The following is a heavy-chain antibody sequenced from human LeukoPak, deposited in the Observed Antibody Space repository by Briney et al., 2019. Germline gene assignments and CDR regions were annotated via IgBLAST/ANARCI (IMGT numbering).Heavy chain of an antibody. CDR2: ISGSGGST. Sequence: GGSLRLSCAASGFTFSSYAMSLVRQAPGKGLEWVSAISGSGGSTYYADSVKGRFTISRDNSKNTQSLQMNSLRAEDTAVYYCLGYCNSGNCYSGGYWGQGTLVTVSS. D-gene: IGHD2-15*01. CDR3: LGYCNSGNCYSGGY. CDR1: GFTFSSYA. J-gene: IGHJ4*02. V-gene: IGHV3-23*01.